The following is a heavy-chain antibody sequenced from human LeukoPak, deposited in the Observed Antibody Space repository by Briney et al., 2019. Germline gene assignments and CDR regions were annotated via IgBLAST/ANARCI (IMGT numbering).Heavy chain of an antibody. J-gene: IGHJ5*02. Sequence: SETLSLTCTVSGGSISSSSYYWGWIRLPPGKGLEWIGSMYYSGSTYYNPSLKSRVTISVDTSKNQFSLKLSSVTAADTAVYYCARLRVLLWFGELLSMTYNWFDPWGQGTLVTVSS. D-gene: IGHD3-10*01. V-gene: IGHV4-39*01. CDR3: ARLRVLLWFGELLSMTYNWFDP. CDR1: GGSISSSSYY. CDR2: MYYSGST.